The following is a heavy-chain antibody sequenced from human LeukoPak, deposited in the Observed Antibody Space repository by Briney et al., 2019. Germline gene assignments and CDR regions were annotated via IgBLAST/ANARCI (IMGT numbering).Heavy chain of an antibody. CDR1: GGCISSGNYY. J-gene: IGHJ5*02. V-gene: IGHV4-31*03. Sequence: SETLSLTCTVSGGCISSGNYYWSWIRQHPGKGLEWIGYIYDSGGTYYNPSLRSRITISVDTSKNQFSLKLTSVTAADTAVFYCAKREIGGNWFDPWGQGILVTVSS. CDR2: IYDSGGT. CDR3: AKREIGGNWFDP. D-gene: IGHD3-16*01.